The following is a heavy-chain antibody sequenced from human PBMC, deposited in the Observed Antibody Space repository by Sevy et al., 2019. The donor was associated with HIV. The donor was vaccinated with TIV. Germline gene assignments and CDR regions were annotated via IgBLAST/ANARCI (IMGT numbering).Heavy chain of an antibody. D-gene: IGHD3-16*01. Sequence: GESLKISCAASGFTFRKSWMGWFRQAPGKGLEWVADIKDNGRDTHYVDSVKGRFIVSRDNAKNPLFLQMNSLRDEDTAVYYCVIGLGANWGQGALLTVSS. V-gene: IGHV3-7*01. CDR3: VIGLGAN. J-gene: IGHJ4*02. CDR1: GFTFRKSW. CDR2: IKDNGRDT.